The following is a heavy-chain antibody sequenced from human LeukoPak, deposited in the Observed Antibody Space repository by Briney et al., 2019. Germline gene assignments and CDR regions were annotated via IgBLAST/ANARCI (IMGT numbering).Heavy chain of an antibody. J-gene: IGHJ3*02. CDR1: GGSISSYY. V-gene: IGHV4-4*07. Sequence: SETLSLTCTVSGGSISSYYWSWIRQPAGKGLEWIGRIYTSGSTNYNPSLKSRVTMSVDTSKNQFSLKLSSVTAADTAVYYCATMGVLRYFDWLLTNDAFDIWVQGTMVTVSS. CDR2: IYTSGST. CDR3: ATMGVLRYFDWLLTNDAFDI. D-gene: IGHD3-9*01.